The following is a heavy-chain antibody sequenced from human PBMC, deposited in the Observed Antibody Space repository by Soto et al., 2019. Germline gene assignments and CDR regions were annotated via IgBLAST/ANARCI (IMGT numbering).Heavy chain of an antibody. Sequence: QVRLVQSGAEVKKPGASVRISCKASGYTFTDYTLHWVRQAPGQGLEWMGCLDTGNGDSKFSQKFAGRVTFTRQTSATTAYMDLSRLRSEDTAVYFCARDLWFGEYPYYFDYWGQGTLITVSS. CDR1: GYTFTDYT. D-gene: IGHD3-10*01. V-gene: IGHV1-3*04. CDR3: ARDLWFGEYPYYFDY. CDR2: LDTGNGDS. J-gene: IGHJ4*02.